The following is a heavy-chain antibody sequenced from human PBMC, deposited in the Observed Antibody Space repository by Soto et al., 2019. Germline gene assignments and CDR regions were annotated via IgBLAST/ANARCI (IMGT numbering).Heavy chain of an antibody. J-gene: IGHJ6*02. CDR1: GGSISSGGYY. CDR2: IYYSGST. V-gene: IGHV4-31*03. D-gene: IGHD5-12*01. Sequence: PSETLSLTCTVSGGSISSGGYYWSWIRQHPGKGLEWIGYIYYSGSTYYNPSLKSRVTISVDKSKNQFSLKLSSVTAADTAVYYCARGFHSGYDFNYGMDVWGQGTTVTVSS. CDR3: ARGFHSGYDFNYGMDV.